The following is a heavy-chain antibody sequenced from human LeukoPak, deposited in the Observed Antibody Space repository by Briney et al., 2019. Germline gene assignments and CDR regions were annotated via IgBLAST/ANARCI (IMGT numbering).Heavy chain of an antibody. CDR2: INPNSGGT. J-gene: IGHJ4*02. CDR3: ARVYRDTAMGGY. Sequence: ASVKVSCKASGYTFTGYYMHWVRQAPGQGLEWMGWINPNSGGTNYAQKFQGRVTMTRDKSLSTAYMDLSRLRSDDTAVYYCARVYRDTAMGGYWGQGTLVTVSS. CDR1: GYTFTGYY. V-gene: IGHV1-2*02. D-gene: IGHD5-18*01.